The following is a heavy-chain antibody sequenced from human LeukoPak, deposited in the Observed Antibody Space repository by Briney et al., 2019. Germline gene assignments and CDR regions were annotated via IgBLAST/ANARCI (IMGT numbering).Heavy chain of an antibody. V-gene: IGHV1-46*01. CDR2: INPSGGST. Sequence: ASVKVSCKASGYTFTSYYMHWVRQAPGQGLEWMGIINPSGGSTSYAQKFQGRVTMTRDMSTSTVYMELSSLRSEDTAVYYCASHLAGVATIGAFDYWGQGTLVTVSS. CDR3: ASHLAGVATIGAFDY. CDR1: GYTFTSYY. J-gene: IGHJ4*02. D-gene: IGHD5-12*01.